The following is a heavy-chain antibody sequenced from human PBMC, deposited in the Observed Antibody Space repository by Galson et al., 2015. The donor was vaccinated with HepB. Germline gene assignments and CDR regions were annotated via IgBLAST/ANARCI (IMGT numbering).Heavy chain of an antibody. V-gene: IGHV3-48*01. CDR2: ISSSGRTI. CDR3: AREMEGSGWYWGAFDV. D-gene: IGHD6-19*01. J-gene: IGHJ3*01. Sequence: SLRLSCAASGFNFNFFSMNWVRQAPGKGLKWLSYISSSGRTIHYADSVKGRFTISRDNDKKALYLEMNSLRVEDTAIYYCAREMEGSGWYWGAFDVWGQGTTVTVSS. CDR1: GFNFNFFS.